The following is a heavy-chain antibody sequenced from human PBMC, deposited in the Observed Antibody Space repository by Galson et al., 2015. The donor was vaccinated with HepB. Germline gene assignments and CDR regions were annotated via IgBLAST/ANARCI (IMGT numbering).Heavy chain of an antibody. CDR3: ARDLTVPAAAYAFDI. V-gene: IGHV1-69*04. D-gene: IGHD2-2*01. CDR1: GGTFSSYT. Sequence: SVKVSCKASGGTFSSYTISWVRQAPGQGLEWMGRIIPILGIANYAQKFQGRVTITADKSTSTAYMELSSLRSEDTAVYYCARDLTVPAAAYAFDIWGQGTMVTVSS. CDR2: IIPILGIA. J-gene: IGHJ3*02.